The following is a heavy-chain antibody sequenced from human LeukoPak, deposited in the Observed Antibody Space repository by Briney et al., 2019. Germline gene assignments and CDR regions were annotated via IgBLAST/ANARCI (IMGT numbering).Heavy chain of an antibody. CDR1: GFTFTSSW. Sequence: GGSLRLSCAASGFTFTSSWMTWVRQAPGKGLEWVAHITVDGTEQYYIDSVEGRFTIPKDNAKNSPYLQMNSLRGEDTAVYYCARWNDDWEFDYWGQGTLVSVS. CDR2: ITVDGTEQ. CDR3: ARWNDDWEFDY. V-gene: IGHV3-7*05. D-gene: IGHD1-1*01. J-gene: IGHJ4*02.